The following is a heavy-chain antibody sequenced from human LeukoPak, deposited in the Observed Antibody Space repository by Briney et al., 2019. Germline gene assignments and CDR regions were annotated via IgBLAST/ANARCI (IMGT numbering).Heavy chain of an antibody. CDR3: ATSPPGLLSGYHDY. Sequence: GASVEVSCKVSGYTLTELSMHWVRQAPGKGLEWMGSFDPEDGETIYAQKFQGRVTMTEDTSTDTAYMELSSLRSEDTAVYYCATSPPGLLSGYHDYWGQGTLVTVSS. J-gene: IGHJ4*02. CDR1: GYTLTELS. CDR2: FDPEDGET. D-gene: IGHD3-22*01. V-gene: IGHV1-24*01.